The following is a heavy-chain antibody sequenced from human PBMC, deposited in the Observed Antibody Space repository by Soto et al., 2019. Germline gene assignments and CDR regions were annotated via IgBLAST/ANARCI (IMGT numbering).Heavy chain of an antibody. CDR3: ASAPGYSSSGNWFDP. D-gene: IGHD6-13*01. CDR1: GVSFSGYY. CDR2: INHSGST. J-gene: IGHJ5*02. V-gene: IGHV4-34*01. Sequence: SETLSLTCAVYGVSFSGYYWSWIRQPPGKGLEWIGEINHSGSTNYNPSLKSRVTISVDTSKDQFSLKLSSVTAADTAVYYCASAPGYSSSGNWFDPWGQGTLVTVSS.